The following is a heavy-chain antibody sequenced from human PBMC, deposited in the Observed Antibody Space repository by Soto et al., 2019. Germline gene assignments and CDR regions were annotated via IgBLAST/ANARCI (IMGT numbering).Heavy chain of an antibody. CDR1: GFTFSSYS. CDR3: AKDLRYFDPDYYYGMDV. J-gene: IGHJ6*02. CDR2: ISCSGSNK. D-gene: IGHD3-9*01. Sequence: PGGSLRLSCAASGFTFSSYSMHWVRQAPGKGLEWVAVISCSGSNKYYADSVKGRFTISRDNSKNTLYLQMNSLRAEDTAVYYCAKDLRYFDPDYYYGMDVWGQGTTVTVSS. V-gene: IGHV3-30*18.